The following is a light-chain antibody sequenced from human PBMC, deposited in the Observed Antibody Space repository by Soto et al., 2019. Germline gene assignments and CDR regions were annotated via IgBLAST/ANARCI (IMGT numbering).Light chain of an antibody. CDR1: QSVSSN. V-gene: IGKV3-15*01. Sequence: EVVIKQSASNLSVSRGERATLSCRASQSVSSNLAWYQQKPGQAPRLLIYGASTRATGIPARFSGSGSGTEFTLTISSLQPGDFATYYCQQYETFSGTFAPGTIV. CDR2: GAS. J-gene: IGKJ1*01. CDR3: QQYETFSGT.